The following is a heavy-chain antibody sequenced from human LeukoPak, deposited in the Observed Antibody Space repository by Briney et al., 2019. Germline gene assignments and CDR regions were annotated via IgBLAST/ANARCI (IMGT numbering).Heavy chain of an antibody. CDR1: GFKFNVYW. CDR3: AKSPTGWLIPDY. J-gene: IGHJ4*02. CDR2: IRYDGSNK. V-gene: IGHV3-30*02. D-gene: IGHD3-16*01. Sequence: GGSLRLSCAASGFKFNVYWMTWVRQAPGKGLEWVVFIRYDGSNKYYADSVKGRFTISRDNSKNTLYLQMNSLRTEDTAVYYCAKSPTGWLIPDYWGQGTLVTVSS.